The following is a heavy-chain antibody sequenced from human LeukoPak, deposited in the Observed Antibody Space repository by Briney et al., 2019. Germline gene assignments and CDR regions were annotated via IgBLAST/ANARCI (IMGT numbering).Heavy chain of an antibody. Sequence: GGSLRLSCAASGFTFSSYSMNWVGQAPGKGLVWVSRINSDGSSTSYADSVKGRFTISRDNAKNTLYLQMNSLRAEDTAVYYCARDHEYSSSFDYWGQGTLVTVSS. D-gene: IGHD6-6*01. J-gene: IGHJ4*02. CDR2: INSDGSST. V-gene: IGHV3-74*01. CDR1: GFTFSSYS. CDR3: ARDHEYSSSFDY.